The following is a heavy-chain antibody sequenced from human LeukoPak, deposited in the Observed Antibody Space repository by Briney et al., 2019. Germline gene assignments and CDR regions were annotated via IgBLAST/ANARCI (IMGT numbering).Heavy chain of an antibody. V-gene: IGHV3-30*03. Sequence: GRSLRLSCAASGFTFSSYGMHWVRQAPGKGLEWVAVISYDGSNKYYADSVKGRFTISRDNSKNTLYLQMNSLRTEDTAVYYCARAANSGGYYGIDYWGQGTLVTVSS. CDR3: ARAANSGGYYGIDY. CDR1: GFTFSSYG. CDR2: ISYDGSNK. D-gene: IGHD1-26*01. J-gene: IGHJ4*02.